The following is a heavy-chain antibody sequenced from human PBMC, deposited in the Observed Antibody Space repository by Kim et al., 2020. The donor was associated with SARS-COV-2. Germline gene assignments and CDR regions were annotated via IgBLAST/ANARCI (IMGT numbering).Heavy chain of an antibody. V-gene: IGHV1-2*04. CDR2: INPNSGGT. Sequence: ASVKVSCKASGYTFTGYYMHWVRQAPGQGLEWMGWINPNSGGTNYAQKFQGWVTMTRDTSISTAYMELSRLRSDDRAVYYCARERADMVRGVIAIYYFDYWRRGTLVTVYS. CDR3: ARERADMVRGVIAIYYFDY. D-gene: IGHD3-10*01. CDR1: GYTFTGYY. J-gene: IGHJ4*02.